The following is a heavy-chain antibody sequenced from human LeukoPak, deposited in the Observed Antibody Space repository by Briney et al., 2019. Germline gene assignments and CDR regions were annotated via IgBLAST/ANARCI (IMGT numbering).Heavy chain of an antibody. Sequence: SETLSLTCTVSGGSISSYYWSWIRQPPGKGLEWIGYIYYSGSTNYNPSLKSRVTISVDTSKNQFSLKLSSVTAADTAVYYCARRDGYKSFDYWGQGTLVTVSS. J-gene: IGHJ4*02. D-gene: IGHD5-24*01. CDR1: GGSISSYY. V-gene: IGHV4-59*01. CDR2: IYYSGST. CDR3: ARRDGYKSFDY.